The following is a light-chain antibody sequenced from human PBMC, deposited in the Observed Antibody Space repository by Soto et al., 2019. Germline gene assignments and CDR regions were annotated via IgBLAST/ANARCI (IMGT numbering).Light chain of an antibody. CDR3: QQVNSYPIT. Sequence: DIQLTQSPSFLSASVGDRATNTCRASQGISNYLAWYKQKAGRAPKLLIYAASTLQSGVPSRFSGSGSGTEFTLTISSLQPEDFATYYCQQVNSYPITVGQGTRLEIK. V-gene: IGKV1-9*01. J-gene: IGKJ5*01. CDR2: AAS. CDR1: QGISNY.